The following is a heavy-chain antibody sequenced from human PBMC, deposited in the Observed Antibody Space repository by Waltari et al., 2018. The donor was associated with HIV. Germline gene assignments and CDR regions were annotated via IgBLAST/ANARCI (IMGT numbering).Heavy chain of an antibody. V-gene: IGHV1-8*02. J-gene: IGHJ5*02. CDR1: GYKFMDDD. Sequence: VQLVQSGAEVKKPGASVKVSCKTSGYKFMDDDINWVRQAKGQGLEWMGWINPKTGKTGTAQKFQGRMTMSVNVSSQITFLDLRDLKSEDTATYFCARMYCTLSTCSRTNWFDPWGQGSSVTVSS. CDR2: INPKTGKT. D-gene: IGHD2-8*01. CDR3: ARMYCTLSTCSRTNWFDP.